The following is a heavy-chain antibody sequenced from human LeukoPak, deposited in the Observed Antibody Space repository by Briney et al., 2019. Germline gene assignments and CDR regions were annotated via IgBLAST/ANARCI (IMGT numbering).Heavy chain of an antibody. J-gene: IGHJ4*02. CDR2: INPSGGST. V-gene: IGHV1-46*01. CDR3: AKAVDWEYYFDY. CDR1: GYTFTSYY. Sequence: ASVKVSCXASGYTFTSYYMHWVRLAPGQGLEWMGIINPSGGSTSYAQKFQGRVTMTRDTSTSTVYMELSSLRSEDTAVYYCAKAVDWEYYFDYWGQGTLVTVSS. D-gene: IGHD1-26*01.